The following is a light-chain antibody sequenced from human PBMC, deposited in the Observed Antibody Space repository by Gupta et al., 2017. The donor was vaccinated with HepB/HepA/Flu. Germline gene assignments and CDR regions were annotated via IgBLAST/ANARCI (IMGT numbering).Light chain of an antibody. V-gene: IGKV4-1*01. CDR3: QQYYSTPRT. CDR1: QRVLYSSNNKNY. J-gene: IGKJ1*01. CDR2: WAS. Sequence: DIVMTQSPDSLALSLGERATINCKSSQRVLYSSNNKNYLSWYQQRPGQPPKLLIYWASTRESGVPDRFSGSGSGTEFTLTISSLQAEDVAVYYCQQYYSTPRTFGQGTKVEV.